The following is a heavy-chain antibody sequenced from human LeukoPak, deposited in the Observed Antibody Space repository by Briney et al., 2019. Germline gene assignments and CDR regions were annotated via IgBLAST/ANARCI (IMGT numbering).Heavy chain of an antibody. CDR2: IIPIFGTA. Sequence: SVKVSCKASGGTFSSYAISWVRQAPGQGLEWMGGIIPIFGTANYAQKFQGRVTITADESTSTAYMELSSLRSEDTAVYYCARSIAAAGLVGAFDTWGQGTMVTVSS. CDR1: GGTFSSYA. D-gene: IGHD6-13*01. CDR3: ARSIAAAGLVGAFDT. V-gene: IGHV1-69*13. J-gene: IGHJ3*02.